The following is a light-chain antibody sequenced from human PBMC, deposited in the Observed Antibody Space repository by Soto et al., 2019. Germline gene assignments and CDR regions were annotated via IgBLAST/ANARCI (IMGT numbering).Light chain of an antibody. CDR3: CSYRSSRTWV. CDR1: SSDIGSYNY. V-gene: IGLV2-14*01. J-gene: IGLJ3*02. Sequence: QSALTPPASVSGSPGQSITISCTGTSSDIGSYNYVSWYQQCPGKAPRLLIYEVTNRPSGVSNRFSGYKSGNTASLTISGLQAEDDADYYCCSYRSSRTWVFGGGTKVTVL. CDR2: EVT.